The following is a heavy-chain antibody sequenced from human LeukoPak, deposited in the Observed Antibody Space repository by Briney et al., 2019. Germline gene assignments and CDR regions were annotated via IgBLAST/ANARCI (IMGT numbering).Heavy chain of an antibody. Sequence: SETLSLTCTVSGGSISSYYWSWIRHSPGRELEWIGYIFYTGSTNYNPALKSRVSMSVDASKDQVSLRLTSVTAADTAVYYCARGGFGDSGDFFDCWGQGTLVTVSS. D-gene: IGHD4-17*01. V-gene: IGHV4-59*01. CDR3: ARGGFGDSGDFFDC. CDR1: GGSISSYY. CDR2: IFYTGST. J-gene: IGHJ4*02.